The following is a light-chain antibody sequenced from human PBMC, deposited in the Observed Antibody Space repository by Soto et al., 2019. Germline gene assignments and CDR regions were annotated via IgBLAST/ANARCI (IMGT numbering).Light chain of an antibody. CDR3: QQFNSYPQT. CDR2: DAS. J-gene: IGKJ2*01. Sequence: AIQLTQSPSSLSASVGDRVTITCRASQGISSALAWYQQKPGKAPKLLIYDASSLESGVPSRFSGSGSGTDFTLTISSRQPEDFATYYCQQFNSYPQTFGQGTKLEIK. V-gene: IGKV1-13*02. CDR1: QGISSA.